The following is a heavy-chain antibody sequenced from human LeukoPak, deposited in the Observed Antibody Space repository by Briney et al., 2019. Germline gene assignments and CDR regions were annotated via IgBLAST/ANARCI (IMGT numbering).Heavy chain of an antibody. CDR2: INQDGSEK. D-gene: IGHD2-15*01. CDR3: ARGLGDSEY. CDR1: GFTFSNYW. V-gene: IGHV3-7*04. Sequence: PGGSLRLSCAASGFTFSNYWMTWVRQAPGKGLEWVANINQDGSEKVYVDSVKGRFTISRDNARNSLSLHMNSLRAEDTAVYYCARGLGDSEYWGQGSLVTVSS. J-gene: IGHJ4*02.